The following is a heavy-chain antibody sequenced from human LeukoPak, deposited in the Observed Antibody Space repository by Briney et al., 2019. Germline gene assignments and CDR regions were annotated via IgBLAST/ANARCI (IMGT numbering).Heavy chain of an antibody. Sequence: GRSLRLSCAASGFTFINYVMHWVRQAPGKGLEWVSVIWSDGGDKYYADSVKGRFTISRDNAKNTLYLQMNSLSAEDTAMYYCARSMSGSRELWGQGTLVTVSP. CDR1: GFTFINYV. CDR2: IWSDGGDK. V-gene: IGHV3-33*01. J-gene: IGHJ4*02. D-gene: IGHD1-26*01. CDR3: ARSMSGSREL.